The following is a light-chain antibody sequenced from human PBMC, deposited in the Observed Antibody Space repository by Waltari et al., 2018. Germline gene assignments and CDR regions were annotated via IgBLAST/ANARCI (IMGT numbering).Light chain of an antibody. V-gene: IGLV1-44*01. Sequence: QSVVTQPPPVSGTPGPRVTISCSGPSSKLGTQPVNWYQQFPETAPKLLIHNDNQRPSGVPDRFSGSKSGTSASLAISGLQSEDEADYYCVAWDVSLSGYVFGTGTKVTVL. J-gene: IGLJ1*01. CDR3: VAWDVSLSGYV. CDR2: NDN. CDR1: SSKLGTQP.